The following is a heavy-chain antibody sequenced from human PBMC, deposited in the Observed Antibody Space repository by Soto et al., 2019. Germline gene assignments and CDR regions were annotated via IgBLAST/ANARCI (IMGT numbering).Heavy chain of an antibody. D-gene: IGHD2-15*01. Sequence: EVQLVESGGGLVKPGGSLRLSCAASGFTFSSYSMNWVRQAPGKGLEWVSSISSSSSYIYYADSVKGRFTISRDNAKNSLYLQMNSLRAEDTAVYYCARDGVVVVRDYYMDVWGKGTTVTVSS. V-gene: IGHV3-21*01. CDR1: GFTFSSYS. CDR2: ISSSSSYI. J-gene: IGHJ6*03. CDR3: ARDGVVVVRDYYMDV.